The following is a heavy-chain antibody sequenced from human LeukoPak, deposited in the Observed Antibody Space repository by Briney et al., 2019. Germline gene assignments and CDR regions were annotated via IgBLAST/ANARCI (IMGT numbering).Heavy chain of an antibody. J-gene: IGHJ4*02. CDR3: ARDIIFGVVTELYFDY. Sequence: GGSLRLSCAASGFTFSSYSMDWVRQAPGKGLEWVSSINSSSSYIYYADSVKGRFTISRDNAKNSLYLQMNSLRAEDTAVYYCARDIIFGVVTELYFDYWGQGTLVTVSS. V-gene: IGHV3-21*01. CDR1: GFTFSSYS. D-gene: IGHD3-3*01. CDR2: INSSSSYI.